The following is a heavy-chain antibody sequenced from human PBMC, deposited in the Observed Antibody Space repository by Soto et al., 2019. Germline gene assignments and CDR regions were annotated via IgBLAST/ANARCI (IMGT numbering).Heavy chain of an antibody. CDR2: ISGSGGST. D-gene: IGHD3-3*01. J-gene: IGHJ4*02. Sequence: GGSLRLSCAASEFTFSNYAMSWVRQAPGKGLEWVSAISGSGGSTYYADSVKGRFTISRDNSKNTLYLQMNSLRAEDTAVYYCAKVNYDFWSGVGPNFDYWGQGALVTVSS. V-gene: IGHV3-23*01. CDR3: AKVNYDFWSGVGPNFDY. CDR1: EFTFSNYA.